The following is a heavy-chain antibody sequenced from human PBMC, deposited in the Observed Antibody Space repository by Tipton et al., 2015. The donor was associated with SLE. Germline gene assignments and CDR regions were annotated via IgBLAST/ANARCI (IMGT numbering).Heavy chain of an antibody. Sequence: TLSLTCTVSGGSISSSSYYWGWIRQPPGKGLEWIGSIYYSGSTYYNPSLKSRVTISVDTSKNQFSLKLSSVTAADTAVYYCARLPAAATDYFDYWGQGTLVTVSS. CDR2: IYYSGST. V-gene: IGHV4-39*07. D-gene: IGHD6-13*01. CDR1: GGSISSSSYY. CDR3: ARLPAAATDYFDY. J-gene: IGHJ4*02.